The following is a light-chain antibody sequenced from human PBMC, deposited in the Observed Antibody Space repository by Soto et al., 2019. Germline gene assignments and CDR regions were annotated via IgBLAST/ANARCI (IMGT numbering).Light chain of an antibody. J-gene: IGKJ4*01. CDR1: QTINNRL. CDR3: PKKSRTPPP. CDR2: AAS. V-gene: IGKV1-39*01. Sequence: DMRMTQSPASLSASVGDTVTITCRASQTINNRLLNWYQQKPGEAPKLLIYAASSLQPGVPTTFRGRGSGTKFPPPNSRLARGDVATYYFPKKSRTPPPFRGGTKVEIK.